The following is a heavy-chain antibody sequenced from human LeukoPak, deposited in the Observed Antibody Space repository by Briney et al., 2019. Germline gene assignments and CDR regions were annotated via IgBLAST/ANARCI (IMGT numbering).Heavy chain of an antibody. CDR2: IYPSDSDT. D-gene: IGHD3-10*01. V-gene: IGHV5-51*01. Sequence: GESLQISCKGSGYSFTSYWIGWVRQMPGKGLEWMGIIYPSDSDTRYSPSFQGQATISADKSISTAYLQWSSLKAPDTAMYYCARKPGRAFDIWGQGTMVTVSS. J-gene: IGHJ3*02. CDR1: GYSFTSYW. CDR3: ARKPGRAFDI.